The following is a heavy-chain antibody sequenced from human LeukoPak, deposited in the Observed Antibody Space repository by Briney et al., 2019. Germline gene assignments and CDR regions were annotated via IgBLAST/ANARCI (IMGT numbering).Heavy chain of an antibody. CDR3: ARGTGASWFDP. V-gene: IGHV4-38-2*02. Sequence: SETLSLTCTVSGYSISSGYYWGWIRQPPGKGLEWIGEINHSGSTNYNPSLKSRVTISVDTSKNQFSLKLSSVTAADTAVYYCARGTGASWFDPWGQGTLVTVSS. CDR2: INHSGST. CDR1: GYSISSGYY. J-gene: IGHJ5*02.